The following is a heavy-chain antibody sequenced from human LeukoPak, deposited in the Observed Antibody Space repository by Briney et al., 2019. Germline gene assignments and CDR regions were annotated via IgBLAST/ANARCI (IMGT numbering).Heavy chain of an antibody. J-gene: IGHJ4*02. CDR2: ISGSSTYI. Sequence: GGSLRLSCAASGFTFTTYSMDWVRQAPGKGLEWVSSISGSSTYIYYADSVKGRFTISRDNAKNSLYLQMNSLRAEDTAVYYCARVRSNYGSGSYLDYWGQGSLVTVSS. D-gene: IGHD3-10*01. CDR3: ARVRSNYGSGSYLDY. CDR1: GFTFTTYS. V-gene: IGHV3-21*04.